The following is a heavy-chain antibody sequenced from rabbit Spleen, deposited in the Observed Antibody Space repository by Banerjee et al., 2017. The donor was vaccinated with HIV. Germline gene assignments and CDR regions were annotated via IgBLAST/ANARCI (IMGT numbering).Heavy chain of an antibody. CDR2: IYNGDGSA. CDR3: ARDAGRGDYIDGVFNL. D-gene: IGHD8-1*01. Sequence: QSLEESGGDLVQPGASLTLTCTASGFSFSSTYWICWVRQAPGKGLEWIGCIYNGDGSAYYASWAKGRFTISKTSSTTVTLQMTSLTAADTATYFCARDAGRGDYIDGVFNLWGQGTLVTVS. CDR1: GFSFSSTYW. J-gene: IGHJ4*01. V-gene: IGHV1S40*01.